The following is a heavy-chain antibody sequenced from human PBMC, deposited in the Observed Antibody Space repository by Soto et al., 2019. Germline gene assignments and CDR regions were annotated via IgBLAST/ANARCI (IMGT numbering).Heavy chain of an antibody. CDR3: ARRFFGWFRPRKYGMDV. D-gene: IGHD3-3*01. V-gene: IGHV1-2*04. CDR1: GYTFTGYY. Sequence: SVKLSCKASGYTFTGYYMHWVRQAPGQKLEWMGWINPNSGGTNYAQKFQGWVTMTRDTSISTAYMELSRLRSDDTAVYYCARRFFGWFRPRKYGMDVWGPGTTVTGFS. J-gene: IGHJ6*02. CDR2: INPNSGGT.